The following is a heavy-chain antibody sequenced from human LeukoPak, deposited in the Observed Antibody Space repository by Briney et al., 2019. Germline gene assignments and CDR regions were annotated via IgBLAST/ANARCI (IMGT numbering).Heavy chain of an antibody. D-gene: IGHD1-26*01. CDR2: ISSSGSTI. CDR3: ARELTRSAFDI. V-gene: IGHV3-48*04. J-gene: IGHJ3*02. Sequence: GGSLRLSCAASGFTFSSYSMNWVRQAPGKGLEWVSYISSSGSTIYYADSVKGRFTISRDNAKNSLYLQMNSLRAEDTAVYYCARELTRSAFDIWGQGTMVTVSS. CDR1: GFTFSSYS.